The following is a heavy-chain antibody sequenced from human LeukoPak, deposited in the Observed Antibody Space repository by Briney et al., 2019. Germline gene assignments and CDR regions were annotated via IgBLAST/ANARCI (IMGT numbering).Heavy chain of an antibody. Sequence: SETLSLTCTVSGGSISSGSYYWSWIRQPAGKGLEWIGRIYTSGSTNYNPSLKSRVTMSVDTSKNQISLSLTSVTAADTAVYYCVRDTPGGSYGDYDNWGQGTLVTVSS. CDR3: VRDTPGGSYGDYDN. J-gene: IGHJ4*02. CDR1: GGSISSGSYY. V-gene: IGHV4-61*02. D-gene: IGHD4-17*01. CDR2: IYTSGST.